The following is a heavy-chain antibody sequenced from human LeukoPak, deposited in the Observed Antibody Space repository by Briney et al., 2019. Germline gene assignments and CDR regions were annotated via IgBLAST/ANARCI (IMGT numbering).Heavy chain of an antibody. CDR2: FKTKYNQV. D-gene: IGHD4-11*01. V-gene: IGHV3-23*05. CDR3: ARSVPDYTRFDY. J-gene: IGHJ4*02. Sequence: GGSLRLSCVAPGFTFSDYAMNWVRQAPGKGLEWVSTFKTKYNQVYYAESVRGRFTISTDNSNNTVYLQMNSLRAEDTALYYCARSVPDYTRFDYWGQGALVTVSS. CDR1: GFTFSDYA.